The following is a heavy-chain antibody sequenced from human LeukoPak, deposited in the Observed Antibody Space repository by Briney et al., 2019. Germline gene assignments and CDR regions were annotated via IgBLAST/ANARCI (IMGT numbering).Heavy chain of an antibody. Sequence: GGSLRLSCAASGFTVTDNYMNWVRQSSGKGLEWVSVIYGGGDTNYADSVKGRIIISRDTSKNTLYLQMNSLRAEDTAVYYCARGPIRGVIICGMDVWGQGTTVTVSS. V-gene: IGHV3-53*01. CDR3: ARGPIRGVIICGMDV. J-gene: IGHJ6*02. CDR1: GFTVTDNY. D-gene: IGHD3-10*01. CDR2: IYGGGDT.